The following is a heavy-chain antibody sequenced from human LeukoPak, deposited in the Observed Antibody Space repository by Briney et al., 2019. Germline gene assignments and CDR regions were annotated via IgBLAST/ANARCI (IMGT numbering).Heavy chain of an antibody. V-gene: IGHV3-7*03. Sequence: GGSLRLSCVASGFTFSSHWMSWVRQAPGKGLKWVANIKPDGSEKKYVDSVKGRFTISRDNAKNSLYLQMDSLRPEDTALYYCAKGNDAFDIWGQGTMVTVSS. CDR1: GFTFSSHW. CDR2: IKPDGSEK. CDR3: AKGNDAFDI. J-gene: IGHJ3*02.